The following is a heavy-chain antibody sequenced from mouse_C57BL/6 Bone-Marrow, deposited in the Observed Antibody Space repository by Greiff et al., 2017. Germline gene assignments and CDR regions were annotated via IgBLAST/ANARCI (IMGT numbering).Heavy chain of an antibody. V-gene: IGHV5-6*01. CDR3: ASLPLYYYAMDY. D-gene: IGHD6-1*01. Sequence: EVNVVESGGDLVKPGGSLKLSCAASGFTFSSYGMSWVRQTPDKRLEWVATISSGGSYTYYPDSVKGRFTISRDNAKNTLYLQMSSLKSEDTAMYYCASLPLYYYAMDYWGQGTSVTVSS. CDR2: ISSGGSYT. CDR1: GFTFSSYG. J-gene: IGHJ4*01.